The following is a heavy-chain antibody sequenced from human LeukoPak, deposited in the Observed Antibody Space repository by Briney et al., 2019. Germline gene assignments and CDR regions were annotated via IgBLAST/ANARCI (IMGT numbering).Heavy chain of an antibody. D-gene: IGHD3-16*01. CDR1: GFTFSDYY. V-gene: IGHV3-23*01. CDR3: AKRGVWYFDN. J-gene: IGHJ4*02. CDR2: IASSGGDT. Sequence: PGGSLRLSCAASGFTFSDYYMSWIRQAPGKGLEWVSSIASSGGDTYYADSVKGRFTISRDNSKNTLYLQMSSLRVEDSAVYYCAKRGVWYFDNWGQGTQVTVSS.